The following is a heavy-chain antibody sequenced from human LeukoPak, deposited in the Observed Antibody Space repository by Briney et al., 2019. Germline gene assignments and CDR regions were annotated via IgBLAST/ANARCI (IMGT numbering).Heavy chain of an antibody. Sequence: GESLNISCKGSGYSFTCYWIGWVRQMRGKGLEWMGIIYPGDSDTRYSPSFQGQATISADKSISTAYLQWSSLTASDTAMYYCARLPRGYYGSGMNNWFDPWGQGTLVTVSS. CDR3: ARLPRGYYGSGMNNWFDP. CDR2: IYPGDSDT. D-gene: IGHD3-10*01. J-gene: IGHJ5*02. CDR1: GYSFTCYW. V-gene: IGHV5-51*01.